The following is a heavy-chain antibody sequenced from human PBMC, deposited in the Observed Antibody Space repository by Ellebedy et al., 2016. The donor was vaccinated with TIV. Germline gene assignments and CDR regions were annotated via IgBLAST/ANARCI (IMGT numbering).Heavy chain of an antibody. V-gene: IGHV1-18*01. CDR1: GGTLSSYA. CDR2: ISAYSGNT. CDR3: ARDEDFWSGNFDY. D-gene: IGHD3-3*01. J-gene: IGHJ4*02. Sequence: ASVKVSCKASGGTLSSYAISWVRQAPGQGLEWMGWISAYSGNTNYAQKLQGRVTMTTDTSTSTAYMELRSLRSDDTAVYYCARDEDFWSGNFDYWGQGTLVTVSS.